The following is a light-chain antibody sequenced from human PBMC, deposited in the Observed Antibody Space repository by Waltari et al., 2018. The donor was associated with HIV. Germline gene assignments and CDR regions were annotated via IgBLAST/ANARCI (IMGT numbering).Light chain of an antibody. CDR3: QQVKSYPLT. Sequence: DIPLTQSPSFLSASVGDTVTITCRASQGIPNNVAWYQQKPGKAPKSLIYDATTLQSGVPSRFSGSGSGTEFTLTISSLQPEDFATYYCQQVKSYPLTFGQGTRLEIK. J-gene: IGKJ5*01. CDR1: QGIPNN. CDR2: DAT. V-gene: IGKV1-9*01.